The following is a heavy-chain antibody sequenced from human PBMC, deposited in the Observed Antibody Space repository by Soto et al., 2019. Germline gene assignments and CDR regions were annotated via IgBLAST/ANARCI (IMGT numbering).Heavy chain of an antibody. J-gene: IGHJ4*02. V-gene: IGHV4-61*08. CDR1: GGSISSGGYY. D-gene: IGHD5-12*01. CDR3: ARAATKAQRAYFDY. CDR2: IYYSGST. Sequence: PSETLSLTCTVSGGSISSGGYYWSWIRQPPGKGLEWIGYIYYSGSTHYNPSLKSRVTISLDTSKNQFSLKLSSVTAADTAVYYCARAATKAQRAYFDYWGQGTLVTVSS.